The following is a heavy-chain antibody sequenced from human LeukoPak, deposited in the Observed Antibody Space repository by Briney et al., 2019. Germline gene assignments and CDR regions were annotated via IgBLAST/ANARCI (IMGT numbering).Heavy chain of an antibody. V-gene: IGHV4-31*03. CDR3: ARVSFHSGGPGP. CDR2: IYYSGST. CDR1: GGSVSSADYF. Sequence: SETLSLTCTVSGGSVSSADYFWNWIRQHPGKGLEWIGYIYYSGSTYYNPSLKSRVTISADTSTNQFSLNLTSVTAADTAVYYCARVSFHSGGPGPWGQGTLVTVSS. D-gene: IGHD2-15*01. J-gene: IGHJ5*02.